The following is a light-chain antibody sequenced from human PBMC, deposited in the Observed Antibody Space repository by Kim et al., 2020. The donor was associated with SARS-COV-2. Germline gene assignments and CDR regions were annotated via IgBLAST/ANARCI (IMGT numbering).Light chain of an antibody. CDR1: ALRTFH. V-gene: IGLV3-19*01. CDR3: NSRDSSGNLVV. CDR2: GKN. Sequence: ALGQTVRITCQGDALRTFHASWYQQKPGQAPVLLMYGKNNRASGIPDRFSGSSSGNTDSLTITGAQAEDDADYYCNSRDSSGNLVVFGGGTQLTVL. J-gene: IGLJ3*02.